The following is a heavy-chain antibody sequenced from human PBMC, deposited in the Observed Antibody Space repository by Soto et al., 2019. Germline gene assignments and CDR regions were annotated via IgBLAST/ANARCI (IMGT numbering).Heavy chain of an antibody. V-gene: IGHV4-59*01. CDR2: IYYSGST. Sequence: QVQLQESGPGLVKPSETLSLTCTVSGGSISSYYWSWIRQPPGKGLEWIGYIYYSGSTNYNPSLKSLVTISVDTSKNQFSLKLSSVTAADTAVYYCAREGSYGSRGMDVWGQGTTVTVSS. J-gene: IGHJ6*02. CDR3: AREGSYGSRGMDV. D-gene: IGHD5-18*01. CDR1: GGSISSYY.